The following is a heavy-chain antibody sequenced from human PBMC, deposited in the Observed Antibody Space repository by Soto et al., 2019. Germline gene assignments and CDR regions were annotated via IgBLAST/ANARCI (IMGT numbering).Heavy chain of an antibody. CDR1: GYTFTNNY. J-gene: IGHJ4*02. CDR3: VRDNSGFDY. CDR2: IYPNGGTT. D-gene: IGHD6-13*01. Sequence: QVQLVQSGTEVKKPGASVKLSCKTSGYTFTNNYMHWVRQAPGQGLEWMGMIYPNGGTTDYAQKFQGRVTMTSDTSTTTVYMELSSLTADDRAVYYCVRDNSGFDYWGQGTVVTVSS. V-gene: IGHV1-46*03.